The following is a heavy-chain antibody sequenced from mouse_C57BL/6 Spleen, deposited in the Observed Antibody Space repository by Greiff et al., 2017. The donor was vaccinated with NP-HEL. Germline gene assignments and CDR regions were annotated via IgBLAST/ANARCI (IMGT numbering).Heavy chain of an antibody. Sequence: EVQLQQSGPELVKPGASVKMSCKASGYTFTDYNMHWVKQSHGKSLEWIGYINPNNGGTSYNQKFKGKATLTVNKSSSTAYMELRSLTSEDSAVYDGASLGCSGPFAYWGQGTLVTVAA. CDR1: GYTFTDYN. D-gene: IGHD3-2*02. CDR2: INPNNGGT. J-gene: IGHJ3*01. V-gene: IGHV1-22*01. CDR3: ASLGCSGPFAY.